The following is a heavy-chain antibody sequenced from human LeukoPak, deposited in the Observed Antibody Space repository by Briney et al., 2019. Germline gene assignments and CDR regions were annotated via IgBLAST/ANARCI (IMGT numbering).Heavy chain of an antibody. CDR3: ARANFWSAYAAPGDY. CDR1: GFTFSTYW. Sequence: GGSLRLSCAASGFTFSTYWMHWVRQAPGKGLVWVSRINIDGSSPTYADSVKGRFTISRDNAKNTLFLQMNSLRAEDTAVYYCARANFWSAYAAPGDYWGQGTLVTVSS. CDR2: INIDGSSP. D-gene: IGHD3-3*01. V-gene: IGHV3-74*01. J-gene: IGHJ4*02.